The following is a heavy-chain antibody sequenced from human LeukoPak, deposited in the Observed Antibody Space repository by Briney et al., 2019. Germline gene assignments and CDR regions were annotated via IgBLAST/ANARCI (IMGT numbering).Heavy chain of an antibody. CDR1: GFTFSSYE. V-gene: IGHV3-30*02. D-gene: IGHD2-15*01. Sequence: GGSLRLSCAASGFTFSSYEMNWVRQAPGKGLEWVAFLRYDGSNKDYADSVKGRFTISRDNSKNTLDLEMNSLRPEDTAVYYCGKDASNLVAATAIDSWGQGTLVTVSS. CDR2: LRYDGSNK. J-gene: IGHJ4*02. CDR3: GKDASNLVAATAIDS.